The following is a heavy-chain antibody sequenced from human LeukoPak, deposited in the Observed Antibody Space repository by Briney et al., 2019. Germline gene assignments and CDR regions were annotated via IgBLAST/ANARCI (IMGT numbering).Heavy chain of an antibody. D-gene: IGHD6-19*01. CDR3: ARQAPGYTSGWSL. J-gene: IGHJ4*02. CDR2: INQSGDT. Sequence: SETLSLTCTVNSGTLSGYYWTWIRQSSGKGLEYIGEINQSGDTNYNPSLKSRITISVDASKNQFSLNLGSVTAADTAVYYCARQAPGYTSGWSLWGQGTLVTVSS. V-gene: IGHV4-34*01. CDR1: SGTLSGYY.